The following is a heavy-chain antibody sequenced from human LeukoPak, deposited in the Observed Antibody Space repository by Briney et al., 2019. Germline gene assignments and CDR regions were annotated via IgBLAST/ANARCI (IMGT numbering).Heavy chain of an antibody. J-gene: IGHJ4*02. V-gene: IGHV3-33*01. Sequence: PGGSLRLSCAASGFTFSSYGMHWVRQAPGKGLEWVAVIWYDGSNKHYADSVKGRFTISRDNSKNTLYLQMNSLRAEDTAVYYCAREADPVVVAAINPTYYFDYWGQGTLVTVSS. CDR1: GFTFSSYG. CDR3: AREADPVVVAAINPTYYFDY. CDR2: IWYDGSNK. D-gene: IGHD2-15*01.